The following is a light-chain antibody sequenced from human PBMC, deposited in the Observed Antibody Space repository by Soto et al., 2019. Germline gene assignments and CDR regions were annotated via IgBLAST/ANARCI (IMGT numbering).Light chain of an antibody. CDR3: AAWEVGVSGPA. J-gene: IGLJ2*01. V-gene: IGLV1-47*01. CDR1: SSNIGSKY. Sequence: QSVLTQPPSASGTPGQRVTISCSGSSSNIGSKYVYWYQQLPGTAPKLLMYRNNQRPSGVPDRFSGSKSGTSASLAISGLRSEDEADYYCAAWEVGVSGPAFGGGTKLTVL. CDR2: RNN.